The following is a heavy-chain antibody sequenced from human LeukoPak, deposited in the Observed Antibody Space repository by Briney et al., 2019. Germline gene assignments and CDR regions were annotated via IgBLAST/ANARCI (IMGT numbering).Heavy chain of an antibody. V-gene: IGHV4-39*01. CDR1: GDSISSGIYY. Sequence: SETLSLTCTVPGDSISSGIYYWGWIRQPPGKGLEWIGSIYYSGSTYYNPSLKSRVTISVDTSKNQFSLKLSSVTAADTAVYYCASPNGYSTSWYAYWGQGTLVTVSS. J-gene: IGHJ4*02. CDR2: IYYSGST. D-gene: IGHD6-13*01. CDR3: ASPNGYSTSWYAY.